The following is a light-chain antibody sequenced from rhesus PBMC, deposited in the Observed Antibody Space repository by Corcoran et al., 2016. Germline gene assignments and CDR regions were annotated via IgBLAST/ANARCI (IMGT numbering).Light chain of an antibody. CDR1: QDISNY. V-gene: IGKV1S15*01. Sequence: DIQMTQSPSSLSASVGDTVTITCRASQDISNYLAWYPQKPGKAPKPLIYAASSVQSGVPSRFSGSGSGTDYTFTISSLQPEDVATYYCQHGYGTPYSFGQGAKVEIK. CDR2: AAS. CDR3: QHGYGTPYS. J-gene: IGKJ2*01.